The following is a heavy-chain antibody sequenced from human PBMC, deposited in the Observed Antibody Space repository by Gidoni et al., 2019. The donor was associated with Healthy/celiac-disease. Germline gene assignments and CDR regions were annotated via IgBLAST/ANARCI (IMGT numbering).Heavy chain of an antibody. CDR1: GGSISSSSYY. Sequence: VSGGSISSSSYYWGWSRQPPGKGLEWIGSIYYSGSTYYNPSLKSRVTISVDTSKNQFSLKLSSVTAADTAVYYCARQVGWWYGDSALYFQHWGQGTLVTVSS. CDR3: ARQVGWWYGDSALYFQH. D-gene: IGHD4-17*01. CDR2: IYYSGST. J-gene: IGHJ1*01. V-gene: IGHV4-39*01.